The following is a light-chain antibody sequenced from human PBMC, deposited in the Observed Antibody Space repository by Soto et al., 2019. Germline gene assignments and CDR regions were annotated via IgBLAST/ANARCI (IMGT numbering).Light chain of an antibody. CDR1: QSITGW. Sequence: DIQMTQSPPTLSAPVGDRVTISCRASQSITGWLAWFQQKPGKAPKLLISKASKLESGVPSRFSGSGSGTDFTLTISGLQPDDFATYYCQQYNSYPWTFGQGTKVDIK. J-gene: IGKJ1*01. V-gene: IGKV1-5*03. CDR3: QQYNSYPWT. CDR2: KAS.